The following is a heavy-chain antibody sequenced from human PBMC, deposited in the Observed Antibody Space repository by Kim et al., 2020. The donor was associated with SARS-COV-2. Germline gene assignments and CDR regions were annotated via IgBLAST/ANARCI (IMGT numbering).Heavy chain of an antibody. J-gene: IGHJ4*02. D-gene: IGHD2-15*01. V-gene: IGHV3-48*03. CDR3: TRDNPSVADFDS. Sequence: YADSVEGRFSVFRDNDKKSLFLQMNSLRAEDTAVYYCTRDNPSVADFDSWGQGTLVTISS.